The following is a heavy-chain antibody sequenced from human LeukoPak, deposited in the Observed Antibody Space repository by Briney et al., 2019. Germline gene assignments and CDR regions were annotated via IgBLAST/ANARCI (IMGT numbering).Heavy chain of an antibody. D-gene: IGHD6-19*01. CDR3: ASGIQGAGNNY. Sequence: SETLSLTCTVSGGSITTYYWSWIRQPAGKGLEWIGRMYISGETNYNPSLKSRVTMSLDTSKNHFSLKLSSVTAADTAVYYCASGIQGAGNNYWGQGILVTVSS. V-gene: IGHV4-4*07. J-gene: IGHJ4*02. CDR1: GGSITTYY. CDR2: MYISGET.